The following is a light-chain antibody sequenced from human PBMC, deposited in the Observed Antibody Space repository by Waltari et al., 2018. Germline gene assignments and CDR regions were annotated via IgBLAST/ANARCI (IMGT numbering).Light chain of an antibody. J-gene: IGLJ1*01. Sequence: SYVLTQPPSVSVAPGQTATITCEESNIGSKTVHWYRQKPGQAPAVVVYDDTFRPSGIPGRFSGSNAGRAATLTISRVEAGDEADYYCQVWDSSSKYVFGTGTKVTVL. CDR2: DDT. CDR3: QVWDSSSKYV. V-gene: IGLV3-21*02. CDR1: NIGSKT.